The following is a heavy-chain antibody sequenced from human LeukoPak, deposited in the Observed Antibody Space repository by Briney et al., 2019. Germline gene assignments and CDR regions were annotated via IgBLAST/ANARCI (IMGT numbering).Heavy chain of an antibody. CDR3: AKLPYCSGGSCRLHYYYYGMDV. CDR2: ISGSGGST. D-gene: IGHD2-15*01. J-gene: IGHJ6*02. CDR1: GFTFSSYA. Sequence: GGSLRLSCAASGFTFSSYAMSWVRQAPGKGLEWVSAISGSGGSTYYADSVKGRFTISRDNSKNTLYLQMNSLRAEDTAVYYCAKLPYCSGGSCRLHYYYYGMDVWGQGTTVTVSS. V-gene: IGHV3-23*01.